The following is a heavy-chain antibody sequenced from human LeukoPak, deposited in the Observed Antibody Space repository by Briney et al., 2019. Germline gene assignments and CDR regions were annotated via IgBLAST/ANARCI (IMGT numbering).Heavy chain of an antibody. Sequence: LETLSLTCAVYGGSFSGYYWSWIRQPPGEGLEWIGEINHSGSTNYNPSLKSRVTISVDTSKNQFSLKLSSVTAADTAVYYCARGGRDGYNWGQGTLVTVSS. CDR2: INHSGST. CDR1: GGSFSGYY. D-gene: IGHD5-24*01. V-gene: IGHV4-34*01. J-gene: IGHJ4*02. CDR3: ARGGRDGYN.